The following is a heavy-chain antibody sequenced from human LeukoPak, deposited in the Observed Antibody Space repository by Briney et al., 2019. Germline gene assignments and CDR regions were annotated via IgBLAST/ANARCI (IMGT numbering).Heavy chain of an antibody. J-gene: IGHJ5*02. CDR1: GGPISSYQ. Sequence: SETLSLTCTVSGGPISSYQWSWIRQPPGKGLEWIGYIYFTGSTNYHPSLKSRITISLDTSKNQFSLKLSSVTAADTAVYYCARRTTVTPNWFDPWGQGTLVTVSS. V-gene: IGHV4-59*12. D-gene: IGHD4-17*01. CDR2: IYFTGST. CDR3: ARRTTVTPNWFDP.